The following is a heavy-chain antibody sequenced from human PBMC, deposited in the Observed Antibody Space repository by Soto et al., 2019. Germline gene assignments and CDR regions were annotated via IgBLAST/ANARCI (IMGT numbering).Heavy chain of an antibody. Sequence: ASVKVSCKASGYTSTSYDINWVRQATGQGLEWMGWMNPNSGNTGYAQKFQGRVTMTRNTSISTAYMELSSLRSEDTAVYYCASGEVSSGMQYYYGMDVWGQGTTVTVSS. J-gene: IGHJ6*02. CDR3: ASGEVSSGMQYYYGMDV. D-gene: IGHD2-8*01. CDR1: GYTSTSYD. CDR2: MNPNSGNT. V-gene: IGHV1-8*01.